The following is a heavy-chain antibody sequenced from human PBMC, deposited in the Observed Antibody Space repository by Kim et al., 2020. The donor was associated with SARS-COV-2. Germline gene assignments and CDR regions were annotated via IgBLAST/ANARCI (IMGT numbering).Heavy chain of an antibody. Sequence: INHSGSTNYNPSLESRVTISVDTSKNQFSLKLTSATAADTAVYYCTRDVDYWGQGTLVTVSS. CDR3: TRDVDY. J-gene: IGHJ4*02. V-gene: IGHV4-34*01. CDR2: INHSGST.